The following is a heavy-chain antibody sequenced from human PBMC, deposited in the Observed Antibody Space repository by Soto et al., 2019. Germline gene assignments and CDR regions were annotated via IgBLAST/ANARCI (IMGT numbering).Heavy chain of an antibody. J-gene: IGHJ4*02. Sequence: QVQLVQSGAEVKKPGASVKVSGKTSGYTFISYGITWVRQAPGQGLEWMGRISAYNGDTDYAQSFQGRLTMTTDTSTSTAYMELRSLRSDDTAVYYCARGASSLPGFYWGQGTLVTVSS. CDR3: ARGASSLPGFY. D-gene: IGHD6-13*01. CDR2: ISAYNGDT. CDR1: GYTFISYG. V-gene: IGHV1-18*01.